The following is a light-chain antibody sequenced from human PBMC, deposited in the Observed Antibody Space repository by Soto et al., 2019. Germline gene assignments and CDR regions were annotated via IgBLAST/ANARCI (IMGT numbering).Light chain of an antibody. CDR3: QQYGNSLSIT. CDR2: GAS. Sequence: EIVLTQSPGTLSLSPGERATLSCRATQTVSSNYLAWYQQKPGQAPRLLIYGASSRATGIPDRFSGSASGTDFTLTISRLEPEDFAVYYCQQYGNSLSITFGKGTRLEIK. V-gene: IGKV3-20*01. CDR1: QTVSSNY. J-gene: IGKJ5*01.